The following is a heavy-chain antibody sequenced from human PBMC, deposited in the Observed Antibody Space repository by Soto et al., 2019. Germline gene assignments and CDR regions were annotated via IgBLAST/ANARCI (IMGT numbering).Heavy chain of an antibody. J-gene: IGHJ5*02. CDR3: ATDDGEMASTGRGGWFDP. CDR1: GGTFSSYA. V-gene: IGHV1-69*12. Sequence: QVQLVQSGAEVKKPGSSVKVSCKASGGTFSSYAISWVRQAPGQGLEWMGGIIPIFGTANYAQKFQGRVTINADESTSTAYMELSRVRSEDTAVYYCATDDGEMASTGRGGWFDPWGQGTLVTVSS. D-gene: IGHD1-26*01. CDR2: IIPIFGTA.